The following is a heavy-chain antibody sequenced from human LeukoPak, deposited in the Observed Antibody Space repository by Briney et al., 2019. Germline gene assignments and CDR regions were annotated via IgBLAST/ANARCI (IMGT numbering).Heavy chain of an antibody. CDR3: ARGTYDFWSGYYPREGYYYYMDV. D-gene: IGHD3-3*01. CDR2: IIPIFDTA. J-gene: IGHJ6*03. Sequence: SVKVSCKASGGTFSSYAISWVRQAPGQGLEWMGGIIPIFDTANYAQKFQGRVTITTDESTSTAYMELSSLRSEDTAVYYCARGTYDFWSGYYPREGYYYYMDVWGKGTTVTVSS. CDR1: GGTFSSYA. V-gene: IGHV1-69*05.